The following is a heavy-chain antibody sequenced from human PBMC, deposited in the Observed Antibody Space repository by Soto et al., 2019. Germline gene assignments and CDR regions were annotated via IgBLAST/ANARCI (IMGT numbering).Heavy chain of an antibody. CDR2: IYPGDSDT. V-gene: IGHV5-51*01. CDR3: ARQPYTSGVYYFDY. CDR1: VDRYSRSW. J-gene: IGHJ4*02. Sequence: VAAQKSSDERRVDRYSRSWRCPERYKHGKGLEWMGIIYPGDSDTRYSPSFQGQVTISADKPISTAYLQWSSLKASDTAMYYYARQPYTSGVYYFDYWGQGTPVTVSS. D-gene: IGHD6-19*01.